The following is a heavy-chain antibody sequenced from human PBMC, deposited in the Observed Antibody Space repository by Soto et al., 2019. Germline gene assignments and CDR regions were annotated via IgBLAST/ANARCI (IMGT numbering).Heavy chain of an antibody. D-gene: IGHD3-3*01. J-gene: IGHJ4*02. Sequence: SETLSLTCTVSGGSISSGDYYWSWIRQPPGKGLEWIGYIYYSGSTYYNPSLKSRVTISVDTSKNQLSLKLSSVTAADTAVYYCARADFWSGYYETGYWGQGTLVTVSS. CDR2: IYYSGST. CDR3: ARADFWSGYYETGY. V-gene: IGHV4-30-4*01. CDR1: GGSISSGDYY.